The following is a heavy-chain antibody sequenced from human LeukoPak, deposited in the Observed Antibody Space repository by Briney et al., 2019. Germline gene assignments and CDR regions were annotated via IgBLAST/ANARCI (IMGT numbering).Heavy chain of an antibody. Sequence: GGSLSLSCAASGFTFSTYCMSWVRQAPGNGLEWVANIKQDGSEKKYVDSVKGRFTISRDNAKNSLYLQMNSLRAEDTAMYYCARDLDSSSWWNWFDPWGQGTLVTVSS. V-gene: IGHV3-7*01. CDR2: IKQDGSEK. CDR1: GFTFSTYC. CDR3: ARDLDSSSWWNWFDP. D-gene: IGHD6-13*01. J-gene: IGHJ5*02.